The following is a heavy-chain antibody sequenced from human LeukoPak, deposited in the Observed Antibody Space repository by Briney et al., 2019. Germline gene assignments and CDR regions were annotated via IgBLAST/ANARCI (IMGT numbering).Heavy chain of an antibody. V-gene: IGHV1-8*01. D-gene: IGHD1-7*01. Sequence: ASVKVSCKASGYTFTSYDINWVRQATGQGLEWMGWMNPNSGNTGYAQKFQGRVTMTRNTSISTAYMELSSLRSEDTAVYYCARASRGRITGTTGWFDPWGQGTLVTVSS. CDR3: ARASRGRITGTTGWFDP. J-gene: IGHJ5*02. CDR2: MNPNSGNT. CDR1: GYTFTSYD.